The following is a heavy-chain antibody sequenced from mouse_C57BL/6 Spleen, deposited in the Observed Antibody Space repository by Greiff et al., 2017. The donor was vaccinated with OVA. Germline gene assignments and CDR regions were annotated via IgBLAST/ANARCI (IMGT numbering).Heavy chain of an antibody. Sequence: QVQLQQPGPELVKPGASVKLSCKASGYTFTSYWMHWVKQRPGQGLEWIGNINPSNGGTKYNEKLKSKATLTVDKSSSTAYMQLSSLTSEDSAVYYCARRDGNYAMDYWGQGTSVTVSS. J-gene: IGHJ4*01. CDR2: INPSNGGT. CDR3: ARRDGNYAMDY. V-gene: IGHV1-53*01. D-gene: IGHD2-1*01. CDR1: GYTFTSYW.